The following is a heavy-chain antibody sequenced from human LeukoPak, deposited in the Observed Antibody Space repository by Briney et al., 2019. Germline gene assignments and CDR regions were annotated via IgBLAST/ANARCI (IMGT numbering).Heavy chain of an antibody. V-gene: IGHV3-7*03. CDR1: GFTFSSYW. J-gene: IGHJ6*02. D-gene: IGHD6-19*01. CDR2: IKQDGSEK. Sequence: GGSLRLSCAASGFTFSSYWMSWVRQAPGKGLEWVANIKQDGSEKYYVDSVKGRFTISGDNAKNSLYLQMNSLRAEDTALYYCAKDKRYSSGWYALDVWGQGTTVTVSS. CDR3: AKDKRYSSGWYALDV.